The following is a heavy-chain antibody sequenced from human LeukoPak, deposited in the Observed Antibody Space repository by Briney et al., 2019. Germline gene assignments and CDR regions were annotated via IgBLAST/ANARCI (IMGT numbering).Heavy chain of an antibody. CDR3: ARDPGYYDSSGYFPAYFQH. J-gene: IGHJ1*01. CDR1: GFTFSSYS. CDR2: ISSSSSYI. D-gene: IGHD3-22*01. V-gene: IGHV3-21*01. Sequence: PGGSLRLSCAASGFTFSSYSMNWVRQAPGKGLEWVSSISSSSSYIYYADSVKGRFTISRDNAKNSLYLQMNSLRAEDTAVYYCARDPGYYDSSGYFPAYFQHWGQGTLVIVSS.